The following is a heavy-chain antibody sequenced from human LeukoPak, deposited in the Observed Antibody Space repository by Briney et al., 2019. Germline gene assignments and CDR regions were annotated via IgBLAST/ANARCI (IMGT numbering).Heavy chain of an antibody. CDR2: SHWDVDK. Sequence: SGPTLPKPPPALTLTCTFSGFSLSTSGAGVGCIRQPPQKALEWLALSHWDVDKPYSPSLKSRLPLTKYTPKNQVLLTMTNMDPVDTATYYCAHSRLLNTDYWGQGTLVTVSS. D-gene: IGHD4/OR15-4a*01. CDR1: GFSLSTSGAG. CDR3: AHSRLLNTDY. V-gene: IGHV2-5*02. J-gene: IGHJ4*02.